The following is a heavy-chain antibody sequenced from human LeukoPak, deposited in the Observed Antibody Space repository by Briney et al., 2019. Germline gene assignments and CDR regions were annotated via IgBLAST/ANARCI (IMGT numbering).Heavy chain of an antibody. CDR3: ARKAQYNGHYPLDY. Sequence: GGSLRLSCAASGFTFTSYSMSWVCQAPGKGLEWVSGTSDRGDYTYYADSVKGRFTISRDSSKNTLFLQMNSLRAEDTALYFCARKAQYNGHYPLDYWGQGTLVTVSS. D-gene: IGHD1-7*01. V-gene: IGHV3-23*01. J-gene: IGHJ4*02. CDR2: TSDRGDYT. CDR1: GFTFTSYS.